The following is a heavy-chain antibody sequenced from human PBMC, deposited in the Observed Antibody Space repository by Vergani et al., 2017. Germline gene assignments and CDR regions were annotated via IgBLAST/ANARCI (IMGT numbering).Heavy chain of an antibody. J-gene: IGHJ4*02. D-gene: IGHD1-1*01. CDR3: AKHRLRSTACNDPFAC. CDR1: GASIRRSNYY. V-gene: IGHV4-39*01. CDR2: IYYSGST. Sequence: QLQLQESGPGLVKPSATLSLTCSVSGASIRRSNYYWGWIRQPPGKGLEWIASIYYSGSTYYNPSLKSRVTISVDTSKNQFSLKLSSVTGADTAVYYCAKHRLRSTACNDPFACWGQGPLVTVSS.